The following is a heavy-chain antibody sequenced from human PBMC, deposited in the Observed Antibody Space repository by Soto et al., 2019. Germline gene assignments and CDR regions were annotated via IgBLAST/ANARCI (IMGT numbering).Heavy chain of an antibody. CDR1: GFTFSDYY. V-gene: IGHV3-11*06. CDR2: ISSSSSYT. J-gene: IGHJ6*02. Sequence: QVQLVESGGGLVKPAGSLRLSCAASGFTFSDYYMSWVRQAPGKGLEWVSYISSSSSYTNYADSVKGRFTISRDNAKNSLYLQMNSLRAEDTAVYYCARGGGCSSTSCYGVAPYYYGMDVWGQGTTVTVSS. CDR3: ARGGGCSSTSCYGVAPYYYGMDV. D-gene: IGHD2-2*01.